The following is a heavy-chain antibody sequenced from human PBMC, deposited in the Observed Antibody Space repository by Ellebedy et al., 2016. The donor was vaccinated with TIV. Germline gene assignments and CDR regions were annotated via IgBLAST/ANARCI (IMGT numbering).Heavy chain of an antibody. CDR2: ISYDGTDK. Sequence: PGGSLRLSCVASGFTFSSYGMHWVRQAPGKGPEWVAIISYDGTDKDYADSGKGRFTISRDNSKNTLYLQMNSLRAEDSAVYYCTKDKGTGGSCHDYWGQGTLVTVSS. CDR3: TKDKGTGGSCHDY. J-gene: IGHJ4*02. V-gene: IGHV3-30*18. CDR1: GFTFSSYG. D-gene: IGHD2-15*01.